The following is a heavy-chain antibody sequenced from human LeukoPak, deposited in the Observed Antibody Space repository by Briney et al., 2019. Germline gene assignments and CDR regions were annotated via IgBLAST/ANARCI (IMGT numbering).Heavy chain of an antibody. Sequence: ASVKVSCKASGYTFTSYGISWVRPAPGQGLEWMGWISAYNGNTNYAQKLQGRVTMTTDTSTSTAYMELRSLRSDDTAVYYCARGTSSSWYPGGEYYYYMDVWGKGTTVTVSS. D-gene: IGHD6-13*01. J-gene: IGHJ6*03. V-gene: IGHV1-18*01. CDR2: ISAYNGNT. CDR1: GYTFTSYG. CDR3: ARGTSSSWYPGGEYYYYMDV.